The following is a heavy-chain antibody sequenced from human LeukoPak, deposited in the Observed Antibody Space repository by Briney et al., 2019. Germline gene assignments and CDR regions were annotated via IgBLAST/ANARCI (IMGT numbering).Heavy chain of an antibody. CDR1: GYTFTSYG. V-gene: IGHV1-18*01. Sequence: ASVKVSCKASGYTFTSYGISWVRQAPGQGLEWMGWISAYNGNTNYAQKLQGRVTMTTDTSTSTAYMELRSLGSDDTAVYYCARVGYYDSSGYYFGWGLGTLVTVSS. CDR3: ARVGYYDSSGYYFG. J-gene: IGHJ4*02. CDR2: ISAYNGNT. D-gene: IGHD3-22*01.